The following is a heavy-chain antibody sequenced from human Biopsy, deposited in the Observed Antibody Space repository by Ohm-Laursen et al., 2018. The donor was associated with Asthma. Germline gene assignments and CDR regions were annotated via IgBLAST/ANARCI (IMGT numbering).Heavy chain of an antibody. CDR2: VHSTGST. CDR1: PGSINDYY. CDR3: ARATSTWSQSGPHYFDH. Sequence: PSETLSLTCTVSPGSINDYYWNWIRQFPGKGLEWIGYVHSTGSTRFNPSLKSRLTISVDTSVDQVSLKLTSVTAAGTAVYYCARATSTWSQSGPHYFDHWGQGTLVTVSS. J-gene: IGHJ4*02. D-gene: IGHD6-13*01. V-gene: IGHV4-59*01.